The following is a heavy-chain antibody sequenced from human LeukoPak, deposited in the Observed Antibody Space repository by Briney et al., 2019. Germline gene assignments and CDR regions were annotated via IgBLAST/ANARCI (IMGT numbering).Heavy chain of an antibody. CDR3: ARDPHYDILTGYPFDY. Sequence: AASVKVSCKASGYTFTSYAMNWVRQAPGQGLEWMGWINTNTGNPTYAQGFTGRFVFSLDTSVSTAYLQISSLKAEDTAVYYCARDPHYDILTGYPFDYWGQGTLVTVSS. D-gene: IGHD3-9*01. V-gene: IGHV7-4-1*02. CDR2: INTNTGNP. J-gene: IGHJ4*02. CDR1: GYTFTSYA.